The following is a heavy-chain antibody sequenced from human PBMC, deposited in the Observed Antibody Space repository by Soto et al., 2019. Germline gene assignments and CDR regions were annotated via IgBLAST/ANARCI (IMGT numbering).Heavy chain of an antibody. CDR3: TRDHGYGYGMDV. V-gene: IGHV3-48*01. Sequence: GGSLRLSCAVSGFTLSNSAMSWVRQAPGKGLEWISYITKSSKTIYYADSVKGRFTISRDNAKNSLYLQMNSLRAEDTAVYYCTRDHGYGYGMDVWGQGTTVTVSS. J-gene: IGHJ6*02. CDR2: ITKSSKTI. D-gene: IGHD5-12*01. CDR1: GFTLSNSA.